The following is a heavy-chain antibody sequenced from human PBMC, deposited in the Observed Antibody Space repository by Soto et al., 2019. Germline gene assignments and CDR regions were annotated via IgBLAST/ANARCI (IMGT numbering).Heavy chain of an antibody. D-gene: IGHD3-22*01. Sequence: QLQLQESGPGLVKPSETLSLTCTVSGGSISSSSYYWGWIRQPPGKGLEWIGSIYYSGSTYYNPSLKSRVPISADTSKNQFSLKLSSVTAADTAVYYCARQGLKYYYDSSGYYLADAFDIWGQGTMVTVSS. CDR1: GGSISSSSYY. V-gene: IGHV4-39*01. CDR2: IYYSGST. CDR3: ARQGLKYYYDSSGYYLADAFDI. J-gene: IGHJ3*02.